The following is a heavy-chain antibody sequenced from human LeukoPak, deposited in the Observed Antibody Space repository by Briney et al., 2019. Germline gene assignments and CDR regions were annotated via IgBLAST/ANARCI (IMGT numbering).Heavy chain of an antibody. V-gene: IGHV3-43*02. D-gene: IGHD3-3*01. CDR3: AKGFSVLASNHYFYYYGMDV. J-gene: IGHJ6*02. Sequence: PSGGPRRLPWEPLGITLVVTAMTWSRRPQGRGLDGFSLLVGVGGGTYYADSVKGRFTISRDNSKNSLYLQMTNLRTEDTALYYCAKGFSVLASNHYFYYYGMDVWGQGTTVTVSS. CDR1: GITLVVTA. CDR2: LVGVGGGT.